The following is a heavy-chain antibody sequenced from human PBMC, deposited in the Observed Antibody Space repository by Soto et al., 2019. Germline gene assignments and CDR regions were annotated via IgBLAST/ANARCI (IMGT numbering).Heavy chain of an antibody. Sequence: EVQLVESGGGLVQPGGSLRLSCAASGFTVSSNYMSWVRQAPGKGLEWVSVIYSGGSTYYADSVKGRFTISRHNSKNTLYLHMNSLRAEDTAVYYCARAPRLATRHYYFDYWGQGTLVTVSS. CDR2: IYSGGST. V-gene: IGHV3-53*04. CDR3: ARAPRLATRHYYFDY. CDR1: GFTVSSNY. J-gene: IGHJ4*02. D-gene: IGHD1-26*01.